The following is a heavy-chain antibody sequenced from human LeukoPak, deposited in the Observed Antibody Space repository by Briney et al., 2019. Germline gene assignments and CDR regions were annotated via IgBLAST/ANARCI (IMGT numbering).Heavy chain of an antibody. CDR3: ARDLGTDSSSWYFFDY. Sequence: GGSLRLSCAASGFTFSSYWMSWVRQAPGKGLEWVANIKQDGSEKYYVDSVKGRFTISRDNAKNSLYLQMNSLRAEDTAVYYCARDLGTDSSSWYFFDYWGQGTLVTVSS. D-gene: IGHD6-13*01. J-gene: IGHJ4*02. CDR1: GFTFSSYW. V-gene: IGHV3-7*01. CDR2: IKQDGSEK.